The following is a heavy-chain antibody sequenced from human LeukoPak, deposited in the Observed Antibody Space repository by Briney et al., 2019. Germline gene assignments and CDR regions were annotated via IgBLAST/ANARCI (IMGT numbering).Heavy chain of an antibody. V-gene: IGHV1-8*03. D-gene: IGHD3-3*01. CDR2: MNPNSGNT. Sequence: ASVKVSCKASGYTFTSYDINWVRQATGQGLEWMGWMNPNSGNTGYAQKFQGRVTITRNTSISTAYMELSSLRSEDTAVYYCARGGYYDFWSGYRGPYSDYWGQGTLVTVSS. CDR1: GYTFTSYD. J-gene: IGHJ4*02. CDR3: ARGGYYDFWSGYRGPYSDY.